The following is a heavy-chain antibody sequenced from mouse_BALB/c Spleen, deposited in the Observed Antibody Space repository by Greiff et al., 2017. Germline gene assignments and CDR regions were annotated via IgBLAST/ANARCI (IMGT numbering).Heavy chain of an antibody. CDR1: GYSFTSYW. J-gene: IGHJ4*01. CDR3: TVGTWAMDY. D-gene: IGHD4-1*01. V-gene: IGHV1-5*01. Sequence: EVQLQQSGTVLARPGASVKMSCKASGYSFTSYWMHWVNQRPGQGLEWIGAIYPGNSDTSYNQKFKGKAKLTAVTSASTVYMELSSLTNEDSAVYYCTVGTWAMDYWGQGTSVTVSS. CDR2: IYPGNSDT.